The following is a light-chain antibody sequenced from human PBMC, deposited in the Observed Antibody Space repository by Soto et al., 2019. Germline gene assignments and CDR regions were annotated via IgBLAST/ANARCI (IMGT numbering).Light chain of an antibody. Sequence: QSVLTQPPSVSGAPGQRVTISCTGSSSNIGAGYDVHWYQQLPGTAPKLLIYGNSNRPSGVPDRFSGSKSGTSASLAITGLQAEDEADYYCCSSVGGPHWVFGGGTKLTVL. V-gene: IGLV1-40*01. CDR1: SSNIGAGYD. CDR3: CSSVGGPHWV. CDR2: GNS. J-gene: IGLJ3*02.